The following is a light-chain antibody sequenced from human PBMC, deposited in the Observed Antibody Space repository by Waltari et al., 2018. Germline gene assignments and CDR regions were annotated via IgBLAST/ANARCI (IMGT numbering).Light chain of an antibody. CDR3: QQYYSTPLT. J-gene: IGKJ4*01. Sequence: DIVMTQSPDSLALSLGERATINCKPSQTVLYSSNNKNYLAWYQQKPRQPPRLLIYWASARESGGPDRFSGSGSGTDFTLSISSLQAEDVAVYYCQQYYSTPLTFGGGTKVELK. CDR2: WAS. CDR1: QTVLYSSNNKNY. V-gene: IGKV4-1*01.